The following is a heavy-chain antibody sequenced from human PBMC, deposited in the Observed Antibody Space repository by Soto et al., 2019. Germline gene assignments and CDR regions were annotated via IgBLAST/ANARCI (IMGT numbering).Heavy chain of an antibody. CDR1: GGTFSSYA. D-gene: IGHD2-2*02. Sequence: QVQLVQSGAEVKKPGSSVKVSCKASGGTFSSYAISWVRQAPGQGLEWMGGIIPIFGTANYAQKFQGRVTITTDECTSTAYMELSSLRSEDTAVYYCASDLPDIVVVPAAIHGMDVWGHGTTVTVSS. J-gene: IGHJ6*02. V-gene: IGHV1-69*01. CDR3: ASDLPDIVVVPAAIHGMDV. CDR2: IIPIFGTA.